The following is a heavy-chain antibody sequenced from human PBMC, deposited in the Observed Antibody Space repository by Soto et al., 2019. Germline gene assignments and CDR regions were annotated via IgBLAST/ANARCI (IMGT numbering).Heavy chain of an antibody. CDR3: AMGGYCSSTSCYAGLYYYGMDV. V-gene: IGHV4-31*03. CDR1: GVSISSGCYC. D-gene: IGHD2-2*01. CDR2: IYYSGST. J-gene: IGHJ6*02. Sequence: SETMSLTCTVSGVSISSGCYCWSWIRQHPGKGLEWIGYIYYSGSTYYNPSLKSRVTISVDTSKNQFSLKLSSVTAADTAVYYCAMGGYCSSTSCYAGLYYYGMDVWGQGTTVTVSS.